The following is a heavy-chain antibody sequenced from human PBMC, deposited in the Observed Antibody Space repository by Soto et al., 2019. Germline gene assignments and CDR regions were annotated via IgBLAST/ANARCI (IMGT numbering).Heavy chain of an antibody. J-gene: IGHJ4*02. Sequence: PSETLSLTCAVYGGSFSGYYWSWIRQPPGKGLEWIGEINHSGSTNYNPSLKSRVTISVDTSKNQFSLKLSSVTAADTAVYYCARGGIAARHYYFDYWGPGTLVTVS. CDR3: ARGGIAARHYYFDY. V-gene: IGHV4-34*01. D-gene: IGHD6-6*01. CDR2: INHSGST. CDR1: GGSFSGYY.